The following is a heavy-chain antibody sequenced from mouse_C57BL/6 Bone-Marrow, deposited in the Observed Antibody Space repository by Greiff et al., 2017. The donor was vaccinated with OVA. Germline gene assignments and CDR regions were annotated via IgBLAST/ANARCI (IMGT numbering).Heavy chain of an antibody. CDR1: GYTFTSYW. V-gene: IGHV1-69*01. J-gene: IGHJ4*01. Sequence: VKLQESGAELVMPGASVKLSCKASGYTFTSYWMHWVKQRPGQGLEWIGEIDPSDSYTNYNQKFKGKSTLTVDKSSSTAYMQLSSLTSEDSAVYYCAREDYDASYYYAMDYWGQGTSVTVSS. D-gene: IGHD2-4*01. CDR3: AREDYDASYYYAMDY. CDR2: IDPSDSYT.